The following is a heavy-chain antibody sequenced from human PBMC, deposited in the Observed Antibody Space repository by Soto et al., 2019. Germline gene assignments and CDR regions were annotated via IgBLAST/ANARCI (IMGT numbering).Heavy chain of an antibody. CDR1: GFTFSSYG. Sequence: XGSLRLSCAASGFTFSSYGMHWVRQSPGKGLEWVAVISYDGSNKYYADSVKGRFTISRDNSKNTLYLQMNSLRAEDTAVYYCAKDHAVVTAMMYYYYYGMDVWGQGTTVTVSS. V-gene: IGHV3-30*18. CDR2: ISYDGSNK. D-gene: IGHD2-21*02. CDR3: AKDHAVVTAMMYYYYYGMDV. J-gene: IGHJ6*02.